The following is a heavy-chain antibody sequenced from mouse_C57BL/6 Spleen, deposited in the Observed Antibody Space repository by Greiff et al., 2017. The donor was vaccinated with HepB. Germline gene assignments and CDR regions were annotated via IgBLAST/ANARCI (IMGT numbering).Heavy chain of an antibody. CDR2: IYPGSGST. CDR1: GYTFTSYW. CDR3: ARRDYYGSSYGYFDV. J-gene: IGHJ1*03. V-gene: IGHV1-55*01. D-gene: IGHD1-1*01. Sequence: QVQLQQSGAELVKPGALVKMSCKASGYTFTSYWITWVKQRPGQGLEWIGDIYPGSGSTNYNEKFKSKATLTVDTSSSTAYMQLSSLTSEDSAVYYCARRDYYGSSYGYFDVWGTGTTVTVSS.